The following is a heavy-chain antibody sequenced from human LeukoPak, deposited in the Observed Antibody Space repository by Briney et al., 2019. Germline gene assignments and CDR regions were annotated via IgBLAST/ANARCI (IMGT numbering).Heavy chain of an antibody. D-gene: IGHD5-18*01. J-gene: IGHJ4*02. CDR3: ARDLSGVTGYTYGRGIDY. V-gene: IGHV3-7*01. CDR2: IKKDGSEK. CDR1: GFTFSTSW. Sequence: PGGSLRLSCVASGFTFSTSWMSWVRQAPGKELEWVANIKKDGSEKYYVDSVKGRFTISRDNAKTSLYLQMNSLRAEDTAVYYCARDLSGVTGYTYGRGIDYWGQGTLVTVSS.